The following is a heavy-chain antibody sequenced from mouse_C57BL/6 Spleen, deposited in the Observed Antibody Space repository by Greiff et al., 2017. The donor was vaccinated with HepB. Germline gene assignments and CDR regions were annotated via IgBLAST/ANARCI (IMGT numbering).Heavy chain of an antibody. CDR2: ISSGGDYI. D-gene: IGHD1-1*01. J-gene: IGHJ1*03. Sequence: EVMLVESGEGLVKPGGSLKLSCAASGFTFSSYAMSWVRQTPEKRLEWVAYISSGGDYIYYADTVKGRFTISRDNARNTLYLQMSSLKSEDTAMYYCTREGDINYYGSGYWYFDVWGTGTTVTVSS. CDR3: TREGDINYYGSGYWYFDV. V-gene: IGHV5-9-1*02. CDR1: GFTFSSYA.